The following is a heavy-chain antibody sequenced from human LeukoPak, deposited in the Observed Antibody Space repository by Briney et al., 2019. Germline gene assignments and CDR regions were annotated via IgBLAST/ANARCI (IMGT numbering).Heavy chain of an antibody. Sequence: SETLSLTCTVSGGSIRSTVHYWAWTRQSPGKGLEWIGSSDYSGGTTYNPSLKSRVTVSVDTSKNQFSLKLTSVTAADTAVYYCARDFGDFRTDYWGQGTLVTVSS. CDR3: ARDFGDFRTDY. D-gene: IGHD4-17*01. CDR1: GGSIRSTVHY. V-gene: IGHV4-39*01. J-gene: IGHJ4*02. CDR2: SDYSGGT.